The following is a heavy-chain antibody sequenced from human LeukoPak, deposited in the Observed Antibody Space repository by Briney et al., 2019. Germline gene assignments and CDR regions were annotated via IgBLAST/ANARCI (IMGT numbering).Heavy chain of an antibody. CDR3: ARRLGYCSGGSCYWSFDY. CDR1: GGSISSSSYH. D-gene: IGHD2-15*01. CDR2: IYYSGST. V-gene: IGHV4-39*01. J-gene: IGHJ4*02. Sequence: SETLSLTCTVSGGSISSSSYHWGWIRQPPGKGLEWIGSIYYSGSTYYNPSLKSRVTISVDTSKNQFSLKLSSVTAADAAVYYCARRLGYCSGGSCYWSFDYWGQGTLVTVSS.